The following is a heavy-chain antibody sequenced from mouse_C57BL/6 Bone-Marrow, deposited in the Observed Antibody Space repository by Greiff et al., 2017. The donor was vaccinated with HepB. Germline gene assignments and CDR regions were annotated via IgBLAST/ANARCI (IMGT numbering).Heavy chain of an antibody. CDR1: GFTFSSYA. CDR3: ARDITTVVEEAWFAY. CDR2: ISDGGSYT. J-gene: IGHJ3*01. Sequence: EVKLMESGGGLVKPGGSLKLSCEASGFTFSSYAMSWVRQTPEKRLEWVATISDGGSYTYYPDNVKGRFTISRDNAKNNLYLQMSHLKSEDTAMYYCARDITTVVEEAWFAYWGQGTLVTVSA. D-gene: IGHD1-1*01. V-gene: IGHV5-4*01.